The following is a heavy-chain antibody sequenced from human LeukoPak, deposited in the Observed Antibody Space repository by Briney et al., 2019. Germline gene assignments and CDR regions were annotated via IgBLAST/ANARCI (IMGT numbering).Heavy chain of an antibody. V-gene: IGHV3-11*01. J-gene: IGHJ6*02. Sequence: GGSLRLSCAGSGFTFSDYYMSWIRQAPGKGLEWVSYISSSGTTIYYTDSVKGRFTISRDNAKNSLYLQMNSLRAEDTAVYYCARGAARDYYYYGMDVWGQGTTVTVSS. CDR3: ARGAARDYYYYGMDV. CDR1: GFTFSDYY. D-gene: IGHD6-13*01. CDR2: ISSSGTTI.